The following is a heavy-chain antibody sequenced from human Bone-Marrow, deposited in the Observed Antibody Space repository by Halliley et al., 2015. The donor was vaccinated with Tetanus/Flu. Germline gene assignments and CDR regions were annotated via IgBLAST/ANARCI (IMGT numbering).Heavy chain of an antibody. Sequence: YSGRTHYNPSLQSRVAMSTDTSKNQFSLKLTSVTAADTAVYFCARRPAIQPRLYSNYHRGLDVWGQGTAVSVSS. V-gene: IGHV4-30-2*03. CDR3: ARRPAIQPRLYSNYHRGLDV. D-gene: IGHD3-16*01. CDR2: YSGRT. J-gene: IGHJ6*02.